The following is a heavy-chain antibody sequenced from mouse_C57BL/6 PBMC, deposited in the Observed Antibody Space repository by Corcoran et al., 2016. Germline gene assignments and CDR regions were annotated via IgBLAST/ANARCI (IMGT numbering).Heavy chain of an antibody. CDR1: GYTFTDYY. Sequence: EVQLQQSGPELVKPGASVKISCKASGYTFTDYYMNWVKQSHGKSLEWIGDINPNNGGTSYNQKFKGKATLTVDKSSSTAYMELRSLTSEDSAVYYCARWDYYAFAYWGQGTLVTVSA. D-gene: IGHD1-1*01. V-gene: IGHV1-26*01. CDR2: INPNNGGT. J-gene: IGHJ3*01. CDR3: ARWDYYAFAY.